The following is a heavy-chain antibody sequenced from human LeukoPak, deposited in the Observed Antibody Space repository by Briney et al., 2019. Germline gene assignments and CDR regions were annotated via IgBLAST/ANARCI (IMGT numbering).Heavy chain of an antibody. CDR2: ISSSGSTI. CDR1: GFTFSDYY. D-gene: IGHD1-26*01. Sequence: PGGSLRLSCAASGFTFSDYYMSWIRQAPGKGLEWVSYISSSGSTIYYADSVKGRFTISRDNAKNSLYLQMNSLGAEDTAVYYCAREELLGAYYYYGMDVWGQGTPVTVSS. V-gene: IGHV3-11*04. J-gene: IGHJ6*02. CDR3: AREELLGAYYYYGMDV.